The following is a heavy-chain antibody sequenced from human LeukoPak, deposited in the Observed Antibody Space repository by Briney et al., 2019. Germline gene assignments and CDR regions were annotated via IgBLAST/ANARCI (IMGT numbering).Heavy chain of an antibody. J-gene: IGHJ4*02. CDR3: ARDETMIPFDY. V-gene: IGHV1-46*01. CDR1: GYTFTSYY. CDR2: INPSGGST. Sequence: ASVKVSCTASGYTFTSYYMHWVRQAPGQGLEWMGIINPSGGSTSYAQKFQGRVTMTRDTSTSAVYMELSSLRSEDTAVYYCARDETMIPFDYWGQGTLVTVSS. D-gene: IGHD3-22*01.